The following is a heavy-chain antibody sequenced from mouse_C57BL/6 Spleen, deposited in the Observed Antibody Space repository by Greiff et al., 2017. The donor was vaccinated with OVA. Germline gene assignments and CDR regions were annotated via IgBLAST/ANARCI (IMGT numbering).Heavy chain of an antibody. Sequence: QVQLKQSGAELVKPGASVKLSCKASGYTFTEYTIHWVKQRSGQGLEWIGWFYPGSGSIKYNEKFKDKATLTADKSSSTVYMELSRLTSEDSAVYFCARHEDRELPYYYAMDYWGQGTSVTVSS. CDR3: ARHEDRELPYYYAMDY. CDR1: GYTFTEYT. V-gene: IGHV1-62-2*01. CDR2: FYPGSGSI. D-gene: IGHD3-3*01. J-gene: IGHJ4*01.